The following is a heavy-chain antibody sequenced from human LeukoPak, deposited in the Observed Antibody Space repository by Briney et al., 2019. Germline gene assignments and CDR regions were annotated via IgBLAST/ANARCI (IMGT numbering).Heavy chain of an antibody. CDR2: IEQDGSEK. CDR1: GFTFSSYR. V-gene: IGHV3-7*01. CDR3: ARDGYNLPFNY. J-gene: IGHJ4*02. D-gene: IGHD5-24*01. Sequence: GGSLTLSCAASGFTFSSYRMSWVRQAPGKGLEGGANIEQDGSEKFYVDSVKGRFTISRENAKHALYLQMNSLSAEDTAVYYCARDGYNLPFNYWGQGTLVTVSS.